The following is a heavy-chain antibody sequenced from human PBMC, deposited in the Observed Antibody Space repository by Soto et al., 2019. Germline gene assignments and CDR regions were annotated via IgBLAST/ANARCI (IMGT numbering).Heavy chain of an antibody. J-gene: IGHJ1*01. CDR3: ARGGSTWSAEYYQH. Sequence: QVHLVQSGAEVKKPGASVKVSCKTSGYTFTNYGISWVRQAPGQGRQWMGWISCYNGDTKYAQTLQGRVTMTTDTSTSTAYVELRSLRSDDTAVYYCARGGSTWSAEYYQHLGQGTVVIVS. V-gene: IGHV1-18*01. CDR2: ISCYNGDT. D-gene: IGHD6-13*01. CDR1: GYTFTNYG.